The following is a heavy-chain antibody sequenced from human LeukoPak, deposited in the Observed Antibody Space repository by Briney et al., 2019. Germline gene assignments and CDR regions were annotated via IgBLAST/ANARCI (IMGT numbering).Heavy chain of an antibody. V-gene: IGHV4-34*01. Sequence: SETLSLTCAVSGGSFSGHYWNWIRQPPGKGLEWIGEINHGGSTNYNPSLKSRVTISVDTSQKQFSLRLSSVTAADTAVYYCARGRYVTTRGGAAAGFLDYWGQGTLVTVSS. CDR1: GGSFSGHY. J-gene: IGHJ4*02. D-gene: IGHD6-13*01. CDR2: INHGGST. CDR3: ARGRYVTTRGGAAAGFLDY.